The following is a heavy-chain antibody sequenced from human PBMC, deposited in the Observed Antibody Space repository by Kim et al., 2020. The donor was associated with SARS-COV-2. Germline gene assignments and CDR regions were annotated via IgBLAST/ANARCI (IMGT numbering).Heavy chain of an antibody. Sequence: GGSLRLSCAASGFTFSSYAMHWVRQAPGKGLEWVAIISYDGSNKYYADSVKGRFTISRDNSKNTLYMQMNSLRAEDTAVYYCARDESWEWFGELLPYGMDVWGRGTTVTVS. CDR1: GFTFSSYA. CDR2: ISYDGSNK. J-gene: IGHJ6*02. D-gene: IGHD3-10*01. V-gene: IGHV3-30-3*01. CDR3: ARDESWEWFGELLPYGMDV.